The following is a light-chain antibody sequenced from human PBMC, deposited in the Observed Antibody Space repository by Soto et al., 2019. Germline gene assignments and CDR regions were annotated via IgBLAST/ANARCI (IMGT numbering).Light chain of an antibody. CDR3: QQFNSYPIT. CDR2: EAS. CDR1: QSISRW. J-gene: IGKJ5*01. V-gene: IGKV1-5*01. Sequence: SQTTLAPGALSAAVGDRVTISCRASQSISRWLTWYQQKPGKAPKLLIYEASSMESGVPSRFSGSGSGTEFTLTISGLQPEDFATYYCQQFNSYPITFGEGTRLEIK.